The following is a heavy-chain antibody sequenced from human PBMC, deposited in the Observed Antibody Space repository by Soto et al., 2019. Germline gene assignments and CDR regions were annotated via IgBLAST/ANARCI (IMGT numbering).Heavy chain of an antibody. CDR3: GTMPIVVEPAPMDV. CDR1: GGSISSGDYY. J-gene: IGHJ6*02. Sequence: SETLSLTCTVSGGSISSGDYYWSWIRQPPGKGLEWIGYIYYSGSTSYNASLKSRTSISADPSNNQFSLKLHSLTAADTAVYFCGTMPIVVEPAPMDVWGPGTSVTVS. CDR2: IYYSGST. D-gene: IGHD2-2*01. V-gene: IGHV4-30-4*01.